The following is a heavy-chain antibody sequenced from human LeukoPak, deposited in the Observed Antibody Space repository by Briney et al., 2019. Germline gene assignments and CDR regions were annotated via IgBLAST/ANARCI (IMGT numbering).Heavy chain of an antibody. CDR2: IYTSGST. CDR3: ARETGTMNFGVDYYYYYMDV. Sequence: PSETLSLTCTVSGGSISSGSYYWSWIRQPAGKGLEWIGRIYTSGSTNYNPSLKSRVTISVDTSKNQFSLKLSSVTAADTAVYYCARETGTMNFGVDYYYYYMDVWGKGTTVTVSS. J-gene: IGHJ6*03. D-gene: IGHD3-3*01. CDR1: GGSISSGSYY. V-gene: IGHV4-61*02.